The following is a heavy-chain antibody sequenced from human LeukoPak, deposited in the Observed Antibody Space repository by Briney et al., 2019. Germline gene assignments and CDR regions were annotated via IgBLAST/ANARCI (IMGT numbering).Heavy chain of an antibody. CDR3: AKAFVVVTATRFDP. V-gene: IGHV3-30*18. CDR1: GFTFSSYG. D-gene: IGHD2-21*02. CDR2: ISYDGSNK. J-gene: IGHJ5*02. Sequence: PGGSLRLSCAASGFTFSSYGMHWVRQAPGKGLEWVAVISYDGSNKYYADSVKGRFTISRDNSKNTLYLQMNSLRAEDTAVYYCAKAFVVVTATRFDPWSQGTLVTVSS.